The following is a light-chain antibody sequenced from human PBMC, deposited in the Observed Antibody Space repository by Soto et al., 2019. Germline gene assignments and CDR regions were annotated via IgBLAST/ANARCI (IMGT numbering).Light chain of an antibody. Sequence: EIVLTQSPGTLSLSPGERATLSCRASQSVSSSYLAWYQQKPGQAPRLLIYGASSRATGIPDRFSGSGSGTDFTLTISRLEPEDFAVYYCQQYGSSFFGGGTKLEIK. CDR3: QQYGSSF. J-gene: IGKJ4*01. V-gene: IGKV3-20*01. CDR1: QSVSSSY. CDR2: GAS.